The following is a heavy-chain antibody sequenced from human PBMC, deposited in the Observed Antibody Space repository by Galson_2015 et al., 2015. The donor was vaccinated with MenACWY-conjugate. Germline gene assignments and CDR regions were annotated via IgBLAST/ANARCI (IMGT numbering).Heavy chain of an antibody. D-gene: IGHD5-18*01. V-gene: IGHV3-72*01. Sequence: SLRLSCAASGFTFSDYYMDWVRQAPGEGLEWVGRIRNKLYSYTTEYAASLKGRLTISRDDSKNSSHLQLNALKTEDTAVYFCARGGRRDNSGYTYAFAYWGQGTLVTVSS. CDR2: IRNKLYSYTT. CDR1: GFTFSDYY. CDR3: ARGGRRDNSGYTYAFAY. J-gene: IGHJ4*02.